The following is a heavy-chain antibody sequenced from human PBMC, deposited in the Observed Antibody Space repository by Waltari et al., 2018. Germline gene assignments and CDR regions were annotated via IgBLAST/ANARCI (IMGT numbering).Heavy chain of an antibody. Sequence: QVQLVQSGAEVKKPGSSVKVSCKASGGTFSSYAISWVRQAPGQGLEWVGGIIPFFGTANYEKKFQGRVTITADESTSTAYMELSSLRSEDTAVYYCAREYCSGGSCYSSLFDYWGQGTLVTVSS. V-gene: IGHV1-69*01. CDR2: IIPFFGTA. J-gene: IGHJ4*02. CDR3: AREYCSGGSCYSSLFDY. D-gene: IGHD2-15*01. CDR1: GGTFSSYA.